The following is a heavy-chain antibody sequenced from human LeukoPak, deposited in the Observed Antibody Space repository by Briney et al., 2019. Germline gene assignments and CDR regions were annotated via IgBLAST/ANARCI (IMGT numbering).Heavy chain of an antibody. J-gene: IGHJ4*02. CDR2: INHSGST. CDR3: ARHRGAAADPADY. Sequence: PSETLSLTCAVYGGSFSGYYWSWIRQPPGKGLEWIGEINHSGSTNYNPSLKSRVTISVDTSKNQFSLKLSSVTAADTAVYYCARHRGAAADPADYWGQGTLVTVSS. D-gene: IGHD6-13*01. CDR1: GGSFSGYY. V-gene: IGHV4-34*01.